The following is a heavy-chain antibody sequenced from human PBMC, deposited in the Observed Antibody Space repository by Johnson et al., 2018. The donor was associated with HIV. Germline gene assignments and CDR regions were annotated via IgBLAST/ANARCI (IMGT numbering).Heavy chain of an antibody. D-gene: IGHD1-26*01. J-gene: IGHJ3*02. CDR2: ISYDGSNK. CDR3: AKVRGVGATAAFVI. CDR1: GFTFSSYG. Sequence: VQLVESGGGVVQPGRSLRLSCAASGFTFSSYGMHWVRQAPGQGLEWVAVISYDGSNKYYADSVKGRFTISRDNSKNTLYLQRHSLRAEDAAVYYCAKVRGVGATAAFVIWGQGTMVTVSS. V-gene: IGHV3-30*18.